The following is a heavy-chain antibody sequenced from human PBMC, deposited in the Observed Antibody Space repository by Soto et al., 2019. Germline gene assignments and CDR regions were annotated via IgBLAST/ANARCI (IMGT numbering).Heavy chain of an antibody. J-gene: IGHJ4*02. Sequence: EVQLVESGGGLVQPGGSLRLSCAASGFTFRAYEMNWVRQAPGKGLEWLSYISSSDGTRYYADSVKGRFTISRDNVQSSLYLQTNSLRAEDTAVYYCARESHTVANTDFDYWGQGTLVTVSS. D-gene: IGHD4-17*01. V-gene: IGHV3-48*03. CDR1: GFTFRAYE. CDR3: ARESHTVANTDFDY. CDR2: ISSSDGTR.